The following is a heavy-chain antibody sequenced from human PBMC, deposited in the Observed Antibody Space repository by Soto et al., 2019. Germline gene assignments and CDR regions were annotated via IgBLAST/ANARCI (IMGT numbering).Heavy chain of an antibody. V-gene: IGHV4-4*02. CDR2: TFHSGGA. D-gene: IGHD3-3*01. CDR3: ATGNVDSMLEY. Sequence: QVQLHESGPGLVKPSETLSLTCVVSDGSISTYDWWTWVRQPPGKGLEWIGKTFHSGGADYSPSLKSRVTISAASSKNHFSLRLTAVTAADTAVYYCATGNVDSMLEYWGQGTQVAVSS. J-gene: IGHJ4*02. CDR1: DGSISTYDW.